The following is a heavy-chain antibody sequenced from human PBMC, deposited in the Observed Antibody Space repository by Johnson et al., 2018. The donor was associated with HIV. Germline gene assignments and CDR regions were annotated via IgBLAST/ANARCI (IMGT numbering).Heavy chain of an antibody. V-gene: IGHV3-30*18. CDR2: ISYDGSNK. D-gene: IGHD3-3*01. CDR3: AKVRGDSWSGYYGGLNDAFDI. J-gene: IGHJ3*02. CDR1: GFTFSSYG. Sequence: QVQLVESGGGVVQPGTSLRLSCAASGFTFSSYGMHWVRPAPGTGLARVAVISYDGSNKYYADSVKGRFTISRPNPKNTLYLQMNSRRAEDTAVYYCAKVRGDSWSGYYGGLNDAFDIWGQGTMVTVSS.